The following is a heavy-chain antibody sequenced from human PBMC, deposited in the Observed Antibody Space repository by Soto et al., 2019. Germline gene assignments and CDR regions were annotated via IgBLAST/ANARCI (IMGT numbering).Heavy chain of an antibody. Sequence: GESLKISCAASGFTFSSYGMHWVRQAPGKGLEWVAVISYDGSNKYYADSVKGRFTISRDNSKNTLYLQMNSLRAEDTAVYYCAKDEDIVVVPAATHAFDIWGQGTMVTVSS. CDR1: GFTFSSYG. V-gene: IGHV3-30*18. CDR3: AKDEDIVVVPAATHAFDI. J-gene: IGHJ3*02. D-gene: IGHD2-2*01. CDR2: ISYDGSNK.